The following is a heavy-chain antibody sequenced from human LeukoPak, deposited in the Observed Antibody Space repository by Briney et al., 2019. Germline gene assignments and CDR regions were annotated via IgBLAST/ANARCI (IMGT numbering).Heavy chain of an antibody. V-gene: IGHV4-39*07. J-gene: IGHJ5*01. CDR2: IFYSGNT. CDR1: GASISSSSFY. D-gene: IGHD2-21*01. Sequence: PSETLSLTCTVSGASISSSSFYWGWIRQPPGKGLEWIVSIFYSGNTYYTPSLQSRVTMSLDTSKSQFSLTLTSVTAADTAVYYCARQIAVVEPTDPNWFDSWGQGTLVTVSS. CDR3: ARQIAVVEPTDPNWFDS.